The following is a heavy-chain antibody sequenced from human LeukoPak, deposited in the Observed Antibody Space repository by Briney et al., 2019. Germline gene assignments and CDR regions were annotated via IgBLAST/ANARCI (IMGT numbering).Heavy chain of an antibody. J-gene: IGHJ4*02. CDR1: GGSFSGYY. CDR3: ARGQKYRNGYTVTELGSGYFDY. CDR2: INHSGST. V-gene: IGHV4-34*01. D-gene: IGHD5-18*01. Sequence: SETLSLTCAVYGGSFSGYYWSWIRQPPGKGLEWIGEINHSGSTSYNPSLKSRVTISVDTSKNHFSLTLSSVTAADTAVYYCARGQKYRNGYTVTELGSGYFDYWGQGTLVTVSS.